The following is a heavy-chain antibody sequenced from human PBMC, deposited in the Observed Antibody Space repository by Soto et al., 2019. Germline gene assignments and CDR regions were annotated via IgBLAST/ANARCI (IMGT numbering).Heavy chain of an antibody. D-gene: IGHD1-26*01. CDR1: GGSISSSNW. CDR2: IYHSGST. Sequence: PSETLSLTCAVSGGSISSSNWWSWVRQPPGKGLEWIGEIYHSGSTNYNPSLKSRVTISVDKSKNQFSLKLSSVTAADTAVYYCASRRGGSYPGPFDYWGQGTLVTVSS. J-gene: IGHJ4*02. V-gene: IGHV4-4*02. CDR3: ASRRGGSYPGPFDY.